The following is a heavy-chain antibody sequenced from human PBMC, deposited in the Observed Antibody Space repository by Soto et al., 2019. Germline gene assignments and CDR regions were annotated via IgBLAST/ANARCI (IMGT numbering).Heavy chain of an antibody. V-gene: IGHV3-30*18. J-gene: IGHJ4*02. CDR2: ISYDGSNK. Sequence: PGGSLRLSCAASGFTFSSYGMHWVRQAPGKGLEWVAVISYDGSNKYYADSVKGRFTISRDNSKNTLYLQMNSLRAEDTAVYYCAELTGYSSSWYALRSQDFDYWGQGTLVTVSS. D-gene: IGHD6-13*01. CDR1: GFTFSSYG. CDR3: AELTGYSSSWYALRSQDFDY.